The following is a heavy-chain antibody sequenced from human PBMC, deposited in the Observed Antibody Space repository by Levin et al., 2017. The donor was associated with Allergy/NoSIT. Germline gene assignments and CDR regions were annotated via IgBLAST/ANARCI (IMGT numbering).Heavy chain of an antibody. CDR3: ARIRPHHYWYFDL. Sequence: QTLSLTCTFSGFSLSTSGMRVSWIRQPPGKALEWLARIDWDDDKFYSTSLKTRLTISKDTSKNQVVLTMTNMDPVDTATYYCARIRPHHYWYFDLWGRGTLVTVSS. CDR1: GFSLSTSGMR. V-gene: IGHV2-70*04. CDR2: IDWDDDK. J-gene: IGHJ2*01.